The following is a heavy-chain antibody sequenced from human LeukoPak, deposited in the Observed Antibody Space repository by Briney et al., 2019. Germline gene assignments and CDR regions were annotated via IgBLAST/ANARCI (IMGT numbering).Heavy chain of an antibody. CDR1: GFTFSSYS. V-gene: IGHV3-21*01. CDR3: ARVHLIVALTHAFDI. J-gene: IGHJ3*02. Sequence: GRSLRLSCAASGFTFSSYSMNWVRQAPGKGLEWVSSISSSSSYIYYADSVKGRFTISRDNAKNSLYLQMNSLRAEDTAVYYCARVHLIVALTHAFDIWGQGTMVTVSS. D-gene: IGHD2-15*01. CDR2: ISSSSSYI.